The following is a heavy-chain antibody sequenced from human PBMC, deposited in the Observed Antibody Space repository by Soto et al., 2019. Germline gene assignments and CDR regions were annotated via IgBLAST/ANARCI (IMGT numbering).Heavy chain of an antibody. J-gene: IGHJ3*02. CDR2: ISYDGSNK. CDR3: ARRLLFEDDAFDI. V-gene: IGHV3-30-3*01. CDR1: GFTFSSYA. Sequence: GGSLRLSCAASGFTFSSYAMHWVRQAPGKGLEWVAVISYDGSNKYYADSVKGRFTISRDNSKNTLYLQMNSLRAEDTAVYYCARRLLFEDDAFDIWGQGTMVTVSS. D-gene: IGHD2-21*02.